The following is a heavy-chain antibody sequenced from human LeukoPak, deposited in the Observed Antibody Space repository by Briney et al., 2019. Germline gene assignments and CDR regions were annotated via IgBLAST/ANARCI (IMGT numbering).Heavy chain of an antibody. Sequence: TSETLSLTCTVSGGSISSYYWSWIRQPPGKGLEWIGYIYYSGSTNYNPSLKSRVTISVDTSKNQFSLKLSSVTAADTAVYYCARSSVRYYGSGSYPFVWGQGTLVTVSS. J-gene: IGHJ4*02. D-gene: IGHD3-10*01. CDR1: GGSISSYY. V-gene: IGHV4-59*08. CDR2: IYYSGST. CDR3: ARSSVRYYGSGSYPFV.